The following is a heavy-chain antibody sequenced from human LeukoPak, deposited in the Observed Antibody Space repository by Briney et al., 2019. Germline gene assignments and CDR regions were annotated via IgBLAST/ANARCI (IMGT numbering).Heavy chain of an antibody. Sequence: PSETLSLTCTVSGGSISSYYWSWIRQPPGKGLEWIGYIYYSGSTNYNPSLKSRVTISVDTSKNQFSLKLSSVTAADTAVYYCARDGYDYVWGSYRYRAYGMDVWAKGPRSPSP. D-gene: IGHD3-16*02. J-gene: IGHJ6*02. CDR3: ARDGYDYVWGSYRYRAYGMDV. V-gene: IGHV4-59*01. CDR2: IYYSGST. CDR1: GGSISSYY.